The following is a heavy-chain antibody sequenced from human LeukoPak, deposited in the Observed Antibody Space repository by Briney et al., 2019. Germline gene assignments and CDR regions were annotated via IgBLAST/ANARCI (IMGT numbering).Heavy chain of an antibody. D-gene: IGHD4-23*01. Sequence: GRSLRLSCAASGFTFSSYAMHWVRQAPGKGLEWVAVISYDGSNKYYADSVKGRFTISRDNSKNTLYLQMNSLRAEDTAVYYCARDYGGNSGFRDYWGQGTLVTVSS. CDR1: GFTFSSYA. J-gene: IGHJ4*02. V-gene: IGHV3-30-3*01. CDR2: ISYDGSNK. CDR3: ARDYGGNSGFRDY.